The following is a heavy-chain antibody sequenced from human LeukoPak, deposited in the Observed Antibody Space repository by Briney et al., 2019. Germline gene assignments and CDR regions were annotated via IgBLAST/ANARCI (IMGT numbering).Heavy chain of an antibody. V-gene: IGHV3-23*01. J-gene: IGHJ4*02. Sequence: GGSLRLSCSASGFTFSNYAMSWVRQAPGKGLEWVSSISGSGGTTLYADSVKGRFTISRDNSKNTLFLQMNSLRGEDTAVYYCAREVVPAGVYWGQGTLVTVSS. CDR1: GFTFSNYA. CDR3: AREVVPAGVY. CDR2: ISGSGGTT. D-gene: IGHD2-2*01.